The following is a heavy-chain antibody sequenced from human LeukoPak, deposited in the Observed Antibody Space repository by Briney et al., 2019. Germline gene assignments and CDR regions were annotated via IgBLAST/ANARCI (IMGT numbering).Heavy chain of an antibody. V-gene: IGHV1-2*02. J-gene: IGHJ6*03. D-gene: IGHD2-2*01. CDR3: ARGCSSTSCSLYYYYYMDV. Sequence: ASVKVSCKASGYTFTGYYMHWVRQAPGQGLEWMGWINPNSGGTNYAQKFQGRATMTRDTSISTAYMELSRLRSDDTAVYYCARGCSSTSCSLYYYYYMDVWGKGTTVTVSS. CDR2: INPNSGGT. CDR1: GYTFTGYY.